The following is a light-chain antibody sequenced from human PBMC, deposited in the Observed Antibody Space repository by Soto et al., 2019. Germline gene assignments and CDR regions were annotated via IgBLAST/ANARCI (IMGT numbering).Light chain of an antibody. J-gene: IGLJ1*01. Sequence: QSVLTQPASVSGSPGQSITISCTETSSDVGSYKFVSWYQQHPGKAPKLMIYEGSKRPSGVSDRFSGSKSGNTASLTISGLQAEDEADYYCCSYAGSSTPYIFGTGTKVTVL. CDR3: CSYAGSSTPYI. V-gene: IGLV2-23*01. CDR1: SSDVGSYKF. CDR2: EGS.